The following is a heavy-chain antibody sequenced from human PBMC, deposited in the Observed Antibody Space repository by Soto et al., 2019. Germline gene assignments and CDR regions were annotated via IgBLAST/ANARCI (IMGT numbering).Heavy chain of an antibody. J-gene: IGHJ4*02. CDR2: ISYDGSNK. V-gene: IGHV3-30*18. CDR3: AKDRGAGIAVAGTIDY. Sequence: QVQLVESGGGVVQPGRSLRLSCAASGFTFSSYGMHWVRQAPGKGLEWVAVISYDGSNKYYADSVKGRFTISRDNSKNTLYLQMNSLRAEDRAVYYCAKDRGAGIAVAGTIDYWGQGTLVTVSS. D-gene: IGHD6-19*01. CDR1: GFTFSSYG.